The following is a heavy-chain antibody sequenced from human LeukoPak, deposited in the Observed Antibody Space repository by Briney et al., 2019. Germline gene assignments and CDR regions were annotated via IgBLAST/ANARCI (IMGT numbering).Heavy chain of an antibody. V-gene: IGHV3-7*01. CDR3: AGNYGSGRKRHDAFDI. J-gene: IGHJ3*02. CDR1: GFTFSSYW. D-gene: IGHD3-10*01. CDR2: IKQDGSEK. Sequence: PGGSLRLSCAASGFTFSSYWMSWVRQAPGKGLEWVANIKQDGSEKYYVDSVKGRFTISRDNAKNSLYLQMNSLRAEDTAVYYCAGNYGSGRKRHDAFDIWGQGTMVTVSS.